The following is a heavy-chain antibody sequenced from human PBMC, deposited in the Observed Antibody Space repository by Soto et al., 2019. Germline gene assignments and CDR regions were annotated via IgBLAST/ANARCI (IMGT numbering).Heavy chain of an antibody. CDR1: GFTFSSYA. Sequence: GGSLRLSCAASGFTFSSYAMSWVRQAPGKGLEWVSAISGSGGSTYYADSVKGRFTISRDNSKNTLYLQMNSLRAEDTAVYYCAKGAVPARRYYYGMDVWGQGTTVTV. CDR3: AKGAVPARRYYYGMDV. V-gene: IGHV3-23*01. CDR2: ISGSGGST. J-gene: IGHJ6*02. D-gene: IGHD6-6*01.